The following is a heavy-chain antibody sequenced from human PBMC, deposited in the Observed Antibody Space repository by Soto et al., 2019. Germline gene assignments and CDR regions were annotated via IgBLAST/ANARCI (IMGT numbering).Heavy chain of an antibody. CDR2: IYYSGNT. D-gene: IGHD6-13*01. Sequence: KHSDTLSLTCTVSGSSVSSNIYYWSWIRQPPGKGLEWIGYIYYSGNTNYNPSLKSRVTISVDTSKNQFSLKLSSVTAADTAVYYCASGLYGYSSSWPFFDYWGQGTLVTVSS. V-gene: IGHV4-61*01. J-gene: IGHJ4*02. CDR1: GSSVSSNIYY. CDR3: ASGLYGYSSSWPFFDY.